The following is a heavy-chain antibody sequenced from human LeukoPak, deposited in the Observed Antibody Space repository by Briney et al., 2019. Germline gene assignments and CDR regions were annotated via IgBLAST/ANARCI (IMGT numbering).Heavy chain of an antibody. V-gene: IGHV5-51*01. Sequence: GASLQISGKGSGSIFTSYWIGGVRRLPGKGLEGMGIIYPGDSDTRYSPSFQGQVTISADKSISTAYLQWGSLKASDTAMYYCARIGGGYNYYYYGMDVWGQGTTVTVSS. J-gene: IGHJ6*02. D-gene: IGHD5-24*01. CDR2: IYPGDSDT. CDR3: ARIGGGYNYYYYGMDV. CDR1: GSIFTSYW.